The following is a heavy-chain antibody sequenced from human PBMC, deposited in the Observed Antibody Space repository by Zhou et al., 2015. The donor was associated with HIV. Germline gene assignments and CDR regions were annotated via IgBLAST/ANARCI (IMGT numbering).Heavy chain of an antibody. D-gene: IGHD1-26*01. J-gene: IGHJ4*02. CDR3: ARSASFGWELPHSAVFDY. CDR1: GGTFSSYG. V-gene: IGHV1-69*06. Sequence: QVQLVQSGAEVKKPGSSVKVSCKASGGTFSSYGISWVRQAPGQGLEWMGWIIPVFGTAKYAQKFQGRVSITADKSTSTAYMELSSLRSEDTAVYYCARSASFGWELPHSAVFDYWGQGTLVTVSS. CDR2: IIPVFGTA.